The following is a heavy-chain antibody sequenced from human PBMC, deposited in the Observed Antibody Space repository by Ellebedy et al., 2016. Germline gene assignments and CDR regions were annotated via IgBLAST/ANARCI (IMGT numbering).Heavy chain of an antibody. Sequence: ASVKVSCXASGYTFTSYDINWVRQATGQGLEWMGWMNPNSGNTGYAQKFQGRVTMTRNTSISTAYMELSSLRSEDTAVYYCARGRRALRWVATVTTPACWFNPWGQGTLVTVSS. CDR2: MNPNSGNT. V-gene: IGHV1-8*01. D-gene: IGHD4-11*01. J-gene: IGHJ5*02. CDR1: GYTFTSYD. CDR3: ARGRRALRWVATVTTPACWFNP.